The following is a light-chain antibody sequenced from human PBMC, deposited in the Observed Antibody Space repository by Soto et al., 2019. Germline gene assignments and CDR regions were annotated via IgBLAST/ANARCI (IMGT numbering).Light chain of an antibody. J-gene: IGKJ3*01. V-gene: IGKV1D-13*01. CDR3: QQFNNYPFT. CDR1: QGISSA. Sequence: AIQLTQSPSSLSASVGDRVTITCRASQGISSALAWYQQKPGKAPKLLIYDASSLESGVPSRFSGSGSGTDVTLTISSLQPEDFATDYCQQFNNYPFTFGPGTKVDIK. CDR2: DAS.